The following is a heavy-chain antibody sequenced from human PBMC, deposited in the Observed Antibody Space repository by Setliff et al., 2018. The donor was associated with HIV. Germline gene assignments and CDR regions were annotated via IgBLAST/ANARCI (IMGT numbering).Heavy chain of an antibody. D-gene: IGHD3-3*01. J-gene: IGHJ5*02. CDR1: GFTFRNYY. Sequence: LRLSCAASGFTFRNYYMSWIRQTPGKGLEWVSFVTGDGRTKKDADSVRGRFTISRDNAKSSLYLQMSSLRAEDTAVYYCARHGYASITIFGSRKPNWFDPWGQGTLVTVSS. CDR3: ARHGYASITIFGSRKPNWFDP. CDR2: VTGDGRTK. V-gene: IGHV3-11*04.